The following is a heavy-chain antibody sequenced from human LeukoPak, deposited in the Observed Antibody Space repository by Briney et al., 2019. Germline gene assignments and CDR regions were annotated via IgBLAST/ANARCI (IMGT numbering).Heavy chain of an antibody. D-gene: IGHD6-19*01. CDR3: ATSVYSSGWLPFFDY. V-gene: IGHV4-39*02. J-gene: IGHJ4*02. CDR1: GDSISNHNYF. Sequence: SETLSLTCTVSGDSISNHNYFWGWIRQPPGKGLEWIGSIHYIGSTYFNLSLKSRVTVSVDTSKNHFSLKLSSVTAADTGVYYCATSVYSSGWLPFFDYWGQGAPVIVSS. CDR2: IHYIGST.